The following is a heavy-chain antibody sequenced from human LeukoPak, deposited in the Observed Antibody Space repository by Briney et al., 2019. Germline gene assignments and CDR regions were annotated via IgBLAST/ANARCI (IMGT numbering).Heavy chain of an antibody. Sequence: SLRLSCAASGFTFDDYAMHWVRQAPGKGLAWVSGICWNSGSIGYADAVKVQFTISRDNANYSLYLHIKSLSAEDAALYFCASVIGRDYCGMEVWCQGTRVIV. CDR3: ASVIGRDYCGMEV. V-gene: IGHV3-9*01. J-gene: IGHJ6*02. CDR1: GFTFDDYA. D-gene: IGHD2/OR15-2a*01. CDR2: ICWNSGSI.